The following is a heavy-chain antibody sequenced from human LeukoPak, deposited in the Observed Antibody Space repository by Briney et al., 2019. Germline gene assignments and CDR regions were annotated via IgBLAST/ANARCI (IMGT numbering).Heavy chain of an antibody. V-gene: IGHV3-74*01. D-gene: IGHD3-22*01. CDR2: INSDGSST. Sequence: SGGSLRLSCAASGFTFSTYWMHWVRQAPGKGLVWVSSINSDGSSTSYADSVRGRFTISRDNAKNTLYLQMNSLRAEDTAVFYCARAEYYYDSSGYYPRYYNYYYMDVWGKGTTVTVSS. CDR3: ARAEYYYDSSGYYPRYYNYYYMDV. CDR1: GFTFSTYW. J-gene: IGHJ6*03.